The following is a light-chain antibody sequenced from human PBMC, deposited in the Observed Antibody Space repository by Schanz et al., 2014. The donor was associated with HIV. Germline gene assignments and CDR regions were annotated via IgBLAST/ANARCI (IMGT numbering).Light chain of an antibody. CDR3: CSYVGSNTSL. Sequence: QSALTQPPSASGSPGQSVTISCTGTSSDVGGYNYVSWYQQHPGKAPQLMIYEVSRRPTGVSNRFSGSKSGNTASLTISGLQAEDEADYYCCSYVGSNTSLFGGGTKLTVL. J-gene: IGLJ2*01. V-gene: IGLV2-8*01. CDR1: SSDVGGYNY. CDR2: EVS.